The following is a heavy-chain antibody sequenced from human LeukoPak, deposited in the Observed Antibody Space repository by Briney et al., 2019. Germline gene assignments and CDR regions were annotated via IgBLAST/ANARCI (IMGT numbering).Heavy chain of an antibody. CDR3: ARVSKGAVTD. J-gene: IGHJ4*02. CDR2: IYYSGST. CDR1: GGSISSSSYY. Sequence: PETLSLTCTVSGGSISSSSYYWGWIRQPPGKGLEWIGSIYYSGSTYYNPSLKSRVTISVDTSKNQFSLKLSSVTAADTAVYYCARVSKGAVTDWGQGTLVTVSS. V-gene: IGHV4-39*07. D-gene: IGHD2-21*02.